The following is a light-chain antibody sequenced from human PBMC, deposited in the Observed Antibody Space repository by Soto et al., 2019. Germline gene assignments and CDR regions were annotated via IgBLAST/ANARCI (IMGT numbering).Light chain of an antibody. Sequence: DIVMTQSPDSLAVSLGERATINCKSSQSVLYSSNNNNYLAWYQQKPGQPPKLLIYWASTRESGVPDRFSGSGSGTDFALTISSLQAEDVALYYCQQYYITPVTFGQGTKVEIK. CDR1: QSVLYSSNNNNY. CDR2: WAS. V-gene: IGKV4-1*01. CDR3: QQYYITPVT. J-gene: IGKJ1*01.